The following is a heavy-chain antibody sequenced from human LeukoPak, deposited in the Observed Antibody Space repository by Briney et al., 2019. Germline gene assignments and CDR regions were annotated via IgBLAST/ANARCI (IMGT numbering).Heavy chain of an antibody. D-gene: IGHD3-10*01. CDR1: GGTFSSYA. CDR3: ARGYYGSGTYIYYYYGMDV. V-gene: IGHV1-69*04. J-gene: IGHJ6*02. Sequence: ASVMVSCKASGGTFSSYAISWVRQAPGQGLEWMGRIIPILGIANYAQKFQGRVTITADKSTSTAYMELSSLRSEDTAVYYCARGYYGSGTYIYYYYGMDVWGQGTTVTVSS. CDR2: IIPILGIA.